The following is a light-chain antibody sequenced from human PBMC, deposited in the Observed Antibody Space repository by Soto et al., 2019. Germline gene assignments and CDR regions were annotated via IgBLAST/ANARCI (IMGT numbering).Light chain of an antibody. CDR3: QQYNNWPPLT. V-gene: IGKV3D-15*01. J-gene: IGKJ4*01. CDR1: QSVSSS. Sequence: EIVMTQSPATLSVSPGERATLFCRASQSVSSSLAWYQQKPGQGPRLLIYGASTRATGIPARFSGSGSGTEFTLTISSLQSEDFAVYYGQQYNNWPPLTFGGGTKVEIK. CDR2: GAS.